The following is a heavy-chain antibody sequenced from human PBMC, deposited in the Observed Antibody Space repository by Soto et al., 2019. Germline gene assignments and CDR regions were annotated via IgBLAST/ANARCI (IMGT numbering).Heavy chain of an antibody. J-gene: IGHJ6*02. CDR3: AREKWVATDFYGLDV. CDR1: GGSFSGYY. V-gene: IGHV4-34*01. CDR2: INHSRNT. Sequence: SETLSLTCAVYGGSFSGYYWSWIRQPPGKGLEWIGEINHSRNTNYNPSLKSRVTISVDTSKNQFSLKLSSVTAADTAVYFCAREKWVATDFYGLDVWGQGTTVTVSS. D-gene: IGHD5-12*01.